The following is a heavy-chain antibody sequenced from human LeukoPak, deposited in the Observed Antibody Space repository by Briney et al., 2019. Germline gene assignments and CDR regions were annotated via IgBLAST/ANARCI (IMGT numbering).Heavy chain of an antibody. J-gene: IGHJ6*02. V-gene: IGHV4-59*01. CDR2: VYYRGST. CDR3: ARDMTRAVPIPGTYYYAYAMDV. CDR1: GGSISSYF. D-gene: IGHD6-13*01. Sequence: SETLSLTCTVSGGSISSYFWNWIRQSPGKGLEWVGYVYYRGSTNYNPSLKSRVTISVDTTKNQFSLELSSVTAADTAVYYCARDMTRAVPIPGTYYYAYAMDVWGQGTTVTVSS.